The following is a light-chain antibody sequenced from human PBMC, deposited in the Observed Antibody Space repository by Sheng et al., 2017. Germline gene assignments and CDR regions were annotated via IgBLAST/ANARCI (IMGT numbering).Light chain of an antibody. V-gene: IGLV3-21*02. CDR3: QVWDSNTDHVV. CDR1: QIGGNS. J-gene: IGLJ2*01. CDR2: DDS. Sequence: SYVLTQPPSVSVAPGQTAKITCGGNQIGGNSVHWYQQKPGQAPVLVVYDDSARPSGIPERFSGSNSGNTATLTISRVAAGDEADYYCQVWDSNTDHVVFGGGTKLTVL.